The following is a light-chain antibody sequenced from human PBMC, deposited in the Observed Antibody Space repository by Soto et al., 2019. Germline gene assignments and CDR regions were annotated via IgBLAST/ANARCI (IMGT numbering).Light chain of an antibody. J-gene: IGKJ1*01. CDR2: KAS. Sequence: DIQMTQSPSTLSASVGDRVTITCRASQSNSSWLAWYQQKPGKAPNLLIFKASSLESGVPSRFSGSGSGTEFTLPISSLQPDDFATYYCQQFNNYPWTFGQGTRVEI. CDR1: QSNSSW. V-gene: IGKV1-5*03. CDR3: QQFNNYPWT.